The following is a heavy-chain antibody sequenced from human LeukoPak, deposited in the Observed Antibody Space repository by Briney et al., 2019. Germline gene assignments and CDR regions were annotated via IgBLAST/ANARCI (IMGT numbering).Heavy chain of an antibody. D-gene: IGHD5-24*01. Sequence: GGSLRLSCSASGXTFSTYIVHWVRQAPGKGLETVSAITGNGGSTFYADSVKGRFTTSRDNSKNTLYLQMSSLRAEDTAMYYCARRDDYSAYDCWGQGTLVTVSS. V-gene: IGHV3-64D*06. CDR1: GXTFSTYI. CDR2: ITGNGGST. J-gene: IGHJ4*02. CDR3: ARRDDYSAYDC.